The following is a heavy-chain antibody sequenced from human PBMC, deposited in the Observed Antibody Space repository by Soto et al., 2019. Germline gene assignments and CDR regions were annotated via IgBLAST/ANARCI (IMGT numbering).Heavy chain of an antibody. CDR2: INHSGST. CDR1: GGSFSGYY. V-gene: IGHV4-34*01. CDR3: ARRKDYYGSGSLYNWFDP. Sequence: SETLSLTCAVYGGSFSGYYWSWIRQPPGKGLEWIGEINHSGSTNYNPSLKSRVTISVDTSKNQFSLKLSSVTAADTAVYYCARRKDYYGSGSLYNWFDPWGQGTLVTVSS. J-gene: IGHJ5*02. D-gene: IGHD3-10*01.